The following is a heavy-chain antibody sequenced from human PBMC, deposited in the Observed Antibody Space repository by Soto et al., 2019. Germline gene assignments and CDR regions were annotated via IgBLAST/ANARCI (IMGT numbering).Heavy chain of an antibody. CDR1: GFTFDDYA. V-gene: IGHV3-9*01. Sequence: LRLSCAASGFTFDDYAMHWVRQVLGKGLEWVSGINWNSGSIGYGDSVKGRFAISRDNAKNSLHLQMNSLSAEDTAFYYCVKDESINWYSGHFRHWGQGTLVTVSS. CDR3: VKDESINWYSGHFRH. D-gene: IGHD6-13*01. J-gene: IGHJ1*01. CDR2: INWNSGSI.